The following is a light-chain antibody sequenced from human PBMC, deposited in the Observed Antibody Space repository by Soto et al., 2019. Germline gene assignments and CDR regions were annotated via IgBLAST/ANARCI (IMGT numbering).Light chain of an antibody. Sequence: EVLLTQSPATLSLSPGESATLSCRASQSVRSYLAWYQQKPGQAPRLLIYGASNRATGIPARFSGSGSGTDFTLTISSLEPEDFAVYYCQQRRNWLLSFGGGTKVDIK. CDR1: QSVRSY. CDR2: GAS. J-gene: IGKJ4*01. CDR3: QQRRNWLLS. V-gene: IGKV3-11*01.